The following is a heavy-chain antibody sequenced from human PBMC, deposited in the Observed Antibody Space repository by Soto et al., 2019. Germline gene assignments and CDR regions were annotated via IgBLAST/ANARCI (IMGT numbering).Heavy chain of an antibody. CDR2: ISLYSDGT. Sequence: QVQLVQSGGEVKRPGASVKVSCKTSGYTFSNYGITWVRQAPGQPLEWLGWISLYSDGTNYAQKFQCRVSMTTDTSTTTAYMELRSLRSYDTAVYYCARVVPGAEAWFGPWGQGTLVTVSS. CDR1: GYTFSNYG. D-gene: IGHD2-2*01. V-gene: IGHV1-18*01. CDR3: ARVVPGAEAWFGP. J-gene: IGHJ5*02.